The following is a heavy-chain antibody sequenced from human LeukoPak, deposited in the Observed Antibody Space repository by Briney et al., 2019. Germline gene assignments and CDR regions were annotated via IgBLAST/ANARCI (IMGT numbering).Heavy chain of an antibody. CDR2: ISAYSGNT. Sequence: ASVNVSCKSSGYTFSSHGISWVRQAPGQGLEWIGLISAYSGNTNYAQKLQGRVTMTTDTSTNTTYMELRRLRSDDTAMYYCARDQTGTKKGFDYWGQGTLVTVSS. CDR3: ARDQTGTKKGFDY. J-gene: IGHJ4*02. V-gene: IGHV1-18*01. CDR1: GYTFSSHG. D-gene: IGHD1-7*01.